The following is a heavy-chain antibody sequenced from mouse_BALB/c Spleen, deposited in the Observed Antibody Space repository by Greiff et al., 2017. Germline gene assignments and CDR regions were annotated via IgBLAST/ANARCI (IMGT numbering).Heavy chain of an antibody. CDR1: GYSITSDYA. D-gene: IGHD2-3*01. CDR3: ASDGYYDAY. J-gene: IGHJ3*01. Sequence: ESGPGLVKPSQSLSLTCTVTGYSITSDYAWNWIRQFPGNKLEWMGYISYSGSTSYNPSLKSRISITRDTSKNQFFLQLNSVTTEDTATYYCASDGYYDAYWGQGTLVTVSA. CDR2: ISYSGST. V-gene: IGHV3-2*02.